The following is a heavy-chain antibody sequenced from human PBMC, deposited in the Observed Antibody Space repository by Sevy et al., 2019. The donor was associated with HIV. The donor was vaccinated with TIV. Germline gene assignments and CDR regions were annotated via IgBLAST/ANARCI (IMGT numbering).Heavy chain of an antibody. D-gene: IGHD3-10*01. CDR3: ARTDTGEYYYGMDV. J-gene: IGHJ6*02. Sequence: SETLSLTCTVSGGSISSYYWSWIRQLPGKGLEWIGYIYYSGSTNYNPSLKSRVTISVDTSKNQFSLKLSSVTAADTAVYYCARTDTGEYYYGMDVWGQGTTVTVSS. V-gene: IGHV4-59*01. CDR1: GGSISSYY. CDR2: IYYSGST.